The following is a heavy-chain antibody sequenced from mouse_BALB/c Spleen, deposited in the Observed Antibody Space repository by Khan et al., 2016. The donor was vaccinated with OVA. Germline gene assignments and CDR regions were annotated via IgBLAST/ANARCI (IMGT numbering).Heavy chain of an antibody. CDR1: GYTFSSYW. CDR3: ARTTYYFDY. Sequence: QVQLKQSGAEVMKPGASVKISCKATGYTFSSYWIEWVKQRLGHGLEWIGEILPGSGSTNYNEKFKGKATFTADTSSNTAYMQLSSLTSEDSAVYYCARTTYYFDYWGQGTTLTVSS. J-gene: IGHJ2*01. CDR2: ILPGSGST. V-gene: IGHV1-9*01.